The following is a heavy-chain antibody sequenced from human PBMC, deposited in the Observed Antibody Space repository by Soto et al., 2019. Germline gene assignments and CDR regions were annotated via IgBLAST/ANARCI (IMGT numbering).Heavy chain of an antibody. CDR2: IYYSGST. CDR3: ARVRYDFGNSGYYFDY. J-gene: IGHJ4*02. CDR1: GGSVSSGSYY. Sequence: QVQLQESGPGLVKPSETLSLTCTVSGGSVSSGSYYWSWFRQPQGKGLEWIGYIYYSGSTNYNPSLKSRVTISVDTSKNQFSLKLSSVTAADTAVYYCARVRYDFGNSGYYFDYWGQGTLVTVSS. V-gene: IGHV4-61*01. D-gene: IGHD3-3*01.